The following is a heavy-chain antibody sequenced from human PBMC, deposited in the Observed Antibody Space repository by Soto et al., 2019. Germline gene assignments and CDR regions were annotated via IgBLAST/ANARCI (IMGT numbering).Heavy chain of an antibody. CDR1: GGSFSGYY. V-gene: IGHV4-34*01. CDR3: ARAGLGPILTGHRRLGWWFDP. J-gene: IGHJ5*02. D-gene: IGHD3-9*01. CDR2: INHSGST. Sequence: PSETLSLTCAVYGGSFSGYYWSWIRQPPGKGLEWIGEINHSGSTNYNPSLKSRVTISVDTSKNQFSLKLSSVTAADTTVYYCARAGLGPILTGHRRLGWWFDPWGQGTLVTVSS.